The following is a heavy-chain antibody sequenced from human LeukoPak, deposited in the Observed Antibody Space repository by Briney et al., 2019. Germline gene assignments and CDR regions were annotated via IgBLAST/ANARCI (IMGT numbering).Heavy chain of an antibody. V-gene: IGHV4-39*01. CDR2: ICYSGST. J-gene: IGHJ4*02. Sequence: SETLSLTCTVSGGTVRSSSYYWGWIRQPPGKGLEWIGSICYSGSTYYNASLKSRGTISVYTSKNQFSLKLNSVTAADTAVYFCARQVVAVAGTGYFDYWGQGTLVTVSS. CDR1: GGTVRSSSYY. D-gene: IGHD6-19*01. CDR3: ARQVVAVAGTGYFDY.